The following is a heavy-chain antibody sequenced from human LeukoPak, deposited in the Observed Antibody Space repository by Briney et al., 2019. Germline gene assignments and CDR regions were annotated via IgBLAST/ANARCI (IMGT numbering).Heavy chain of an antibody. CDR2: IYHSGST. CDR1: GDSISSATYY. V-gene: IGHV4-30-2*01. J-gene: IGHJ4*02. D-gene: IGHD3-3*01. Sequence: TLSLTSTVSGDSISSATYYWSWIRQPPGEGLEWIGYIYHSGSTYYNPPLKSRVTISIDRSKNQFSLKLSPVTVAATPVYNCARENYDFCSAPGINWGQATLVTVYS. CDR3: ARENYDFCSAPGIN.